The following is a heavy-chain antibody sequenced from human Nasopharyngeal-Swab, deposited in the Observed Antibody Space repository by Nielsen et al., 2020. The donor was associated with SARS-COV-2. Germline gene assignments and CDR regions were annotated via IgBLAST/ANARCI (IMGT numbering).Heavy chain of an antibody. CDR2: IFPGDSDT. Sequence: GESPKISCKGSAHTFTTFWLTWVRQMPGKGLEWMGIIFPGDSDTRYSPSFQGQVTISVDKSISTAYLQWTSLKASDTALYFCAQTSVDANYFDYWAQGTQVTVSS. D-gene: IGHD2-8*01. J-gene: IGHJ4*02. CDR1: AHTFTTFW. CDR3: AQTSVDANYFDY. V-gene: IGHV5-51*01.